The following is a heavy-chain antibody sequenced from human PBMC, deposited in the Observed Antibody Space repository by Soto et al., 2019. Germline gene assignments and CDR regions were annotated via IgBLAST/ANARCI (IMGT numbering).Heavy chain of an antibody. V-gene: IGHV3-74*01. J-gene: IGHJ4*02. Sequence: EVQLVESGGGLVQPGRSLRLSCAASGLSLSSHWMHWVRQAPGKGLVWVSNITSDASSTFYADSVEGRFTISRDNSKNTLYRQMVCLRAEDTAVGYCASQASLCGSLEYWGQGTLVTVSS. CDR1: GLSLSSHW. CDR2: ITSDASST. CDR3: ASQASLCGSLEY. D-gene: IGHD2-21*01.